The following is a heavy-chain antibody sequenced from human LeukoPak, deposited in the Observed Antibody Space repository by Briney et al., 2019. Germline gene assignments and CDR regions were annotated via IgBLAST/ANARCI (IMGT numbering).Heavy chain of an antibody. V-gene: IGHV1-2*02. CDR2: INPNSGGT. CDR1: GYIFTDYY. D-gene: IGHD3-16*01. J-gene: IGHJ4*02. Sequence: ASVTVSYKASGYIFTDYYMYWVRQAPGQGGEWMGWINPNSGGTNYAQKFQGRGTNTRDTAISTVYMEMSRLRSDDTAVYYCARDGGMAGEYFFDYWGQGTLVTVSS. CDR3: ARDGGMAGEYFFDY.